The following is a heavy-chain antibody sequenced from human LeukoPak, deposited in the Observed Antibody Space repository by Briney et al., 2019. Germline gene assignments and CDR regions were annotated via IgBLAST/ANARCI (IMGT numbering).Heavy chain of an antibody. CDR2: INSDGSTT. J-gene: IGHJ4*02. V-gene: IGHV3-74*01. CDR3: ARGGSSTTSCSH. Sequence: GGSLRLSCAASGFTFSTYWMHWVRQAPGEGLVWVSRINSDGSTTDYADSVKGRFTISRDNAKNTLYLQMNSLRADDTAVYYCARGGSSTTSCSHWGQGTLVTVSS. CDR1: GFTFSTYW. D-gene: IGHD2-2*01.